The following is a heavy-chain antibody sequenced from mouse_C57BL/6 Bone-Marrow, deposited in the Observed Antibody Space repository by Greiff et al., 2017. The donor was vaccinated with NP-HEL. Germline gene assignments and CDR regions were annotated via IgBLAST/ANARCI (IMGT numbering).Heavy chain of an antibody. CDR3: ARNRGWLLFAY. D-gene: IGHD2-3*01. CDR1: GYTFTDYY. Sequence: EVQLMESGPVLVKPGASVKMSCKASGYTFTDYYMNWVKQSHGKSLEWIGVINPYNGGTSYNQKFKGKATLTVDKSSSTAYMELNSLTSEDSAVYYCARNRGWLLFAYWGQGTLVTVSA. V-gene: IGHV1-19*01. J-gene: IGHJ3*01. CDR2: INPYNGGT.